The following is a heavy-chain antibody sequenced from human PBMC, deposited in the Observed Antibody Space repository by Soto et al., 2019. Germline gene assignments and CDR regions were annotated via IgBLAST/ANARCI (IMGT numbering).Heavy chain of an antibody. CDR2: VYHSEAA. D-gene: IGHD3-22*01. J-gene: IGHJ4*02. CDR3: GRDVRRYYSDEFDS. Sequence: VLLQESGPGVVKPSGTLSLTCGVSGGSISSIRYWSWVRQPPGKGLEWLGEVYHSEAANFNPSLKLRVTISVDRSRNQFSLNLTSVTAADTAVYYCGRDVRRYYSDEFDSWGQGILFIVFS. V-gene: IGHV4-4*02. CDR1: GGSISSIRY.